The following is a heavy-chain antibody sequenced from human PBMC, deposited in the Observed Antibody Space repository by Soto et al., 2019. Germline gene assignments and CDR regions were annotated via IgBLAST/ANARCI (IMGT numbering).Heavy chain of an antibody. CDR1: GVTFNTFA. J-gene: IGHJ4*02. Sequence: QVQLVQSGAEVKRPGSSVKVSCKASGVTFNTFAISWVRQAPGQGLEWMGGIIPVLGPAFYAQKFQGRVTVTADRSTSTAYLELSSLRSEDTAVYFCVRAAKRYFDYWGQGTLVTVSS. CDR2: IIPVLGPA. CDR3: VRAAKRYFDY. V-gene: IGHV1-69*06.